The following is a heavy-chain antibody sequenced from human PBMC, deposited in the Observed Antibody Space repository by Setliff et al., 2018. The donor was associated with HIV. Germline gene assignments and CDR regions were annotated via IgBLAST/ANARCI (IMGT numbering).Heavy chain of an antibody. D-gene: IGHD6-19*01. Sequence: SETLSLTCTVSGYSISSVSYWGWIRQPPGKGLEWIGSIYHSGTTYYNPSLKSRVTISVDTSKNQFSLKLSSVAAADTAVYYCARESTDSSGYYRGYFDYWGQGTLVTVSS. CDR1: GYSISSVSY. J-gene: IGHJ4*02. CDR3: ARESTDSSGYYRGYFDY. CDR2: IYHSGTT. V-gene: IGHV4-38-2*02.